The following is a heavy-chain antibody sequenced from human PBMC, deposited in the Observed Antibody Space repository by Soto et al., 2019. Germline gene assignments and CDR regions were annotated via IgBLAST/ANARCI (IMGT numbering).Heavy chain of an antibody. CDR3: ARSPMTTVTPHYFDY. D-gene: IGHD4-17*01. V-gene: IGHV4-30-2*01. J-gene: IGHJ4*02. Sequence: SETLSLTCTVSGVSISSGGYSWSWIRQPPGKGLEWIGYIYHSGSTYYNPSLKSRVTISVDRSKNQFSLKLSSVTAADTAVYYCARSPMTTVTPHYFDYWGQGTLVTVSS. CDR2: IYHSGST. CDR1: GVSISSGGYS.